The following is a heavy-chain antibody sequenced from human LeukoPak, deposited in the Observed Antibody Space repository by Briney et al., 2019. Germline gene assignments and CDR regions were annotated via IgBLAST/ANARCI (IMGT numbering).Heavy chain of an antibody. CDR1: GFSFDDYA. D-gene: IGHD1-26*01. V-gene: IGHV3-9*01. CDR2: ISWNSDTI. Sequence: GGSLRISSAASGFSFDDYAMHWVRQTPGKGLEWVSGISWNSDTIGYADSVKGRFTISRDNAKNSLYLQMNSLRGEDTALYYCAKDISETYLAALDYWGQGTLVTVSS. CDR3: AKDISETYLAALDY. J-gene: IGHJ4*02.